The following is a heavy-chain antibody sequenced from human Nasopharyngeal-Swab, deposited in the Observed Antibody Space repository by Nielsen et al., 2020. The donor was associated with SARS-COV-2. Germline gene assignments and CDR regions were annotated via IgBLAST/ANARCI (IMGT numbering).Heavy chain of an antibody. CDR2: ISGSGGST. D-gene: IGHD3-22*01. CDR3: AKEPIVTMIVVVIDTYFDY. Sequence: ETLSLTCAASGFTFSSYAMSWVRQAPGKGLEWVSAISGSGGSTYYADSVKGRFTISRDNSKNTLYLQMNSLRAEDTAVYYCAKEPIVTMIVVVIDTYFDYWGQGTLVTVSS. J-gene: IGHJ4*02. V-gene: IGHV3-23*01. CDR1: GFTFSSYA.